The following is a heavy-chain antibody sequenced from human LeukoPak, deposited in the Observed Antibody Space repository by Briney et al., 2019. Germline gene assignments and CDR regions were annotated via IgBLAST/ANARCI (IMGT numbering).Heavy chain of an antibody. D-gene: IGHD6-19*01. CDR1: GFTVSSNY. V-gene: IGHV3-74*01. CDR2: INSDGSST. CDR3: ARAISGWHDY. J-gene: IGHJ4*02. Sequence: GGSLRLSCAASGFTVSSNYMSWARQAPGKGLVWVSRINSDGSSTSYADSVKGRFTISRDNAKNTLYLQMNSLRAEDTAVYYCARAISGWHDYWGQGTLVTVSS.